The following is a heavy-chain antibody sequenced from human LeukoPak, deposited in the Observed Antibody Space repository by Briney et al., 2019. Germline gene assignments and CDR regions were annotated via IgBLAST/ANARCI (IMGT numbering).Heavy chain of an antibody. CDR1: GYTFTSYD. D-gene: IGHD5-18*01. CDR3: VCGYSYGYFDS. Sequence: GASVKLSCKASGYTFTSYDIDWVRQATGQGLQWMGWMNPNSGNTGYAQKFQGRVTMTRNTSISTAYMEMRSLRSEDTAVYYCVCGYSYGYFDSGAQETLVTVSS. V-gene: IGHV1-8*01. J-gene: IGHJ4*02. CDR2: MNPNSGNT.